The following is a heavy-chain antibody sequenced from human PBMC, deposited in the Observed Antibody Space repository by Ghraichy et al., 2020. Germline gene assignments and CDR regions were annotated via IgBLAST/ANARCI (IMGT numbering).Heavy chain of an antibody. D-gene: IGHD2/OR15-2a*01. J-gene: IGHJ2*01. CDR3: AKVIGIWYFDL. Sequence: GESLNISCAVSGLTSNNYAMSWVRQAPGKGLEWVSAIRAYDDTTTYADSVKGRFTISRDNSKNILYLQMNSLRVDDTAVYYCAKVIGIWYFDLWGRGTLVTVSS. CDR2: IRAYDDTT. CDR1: GLTSNNYA. V-gene: IGHV3-23*01.